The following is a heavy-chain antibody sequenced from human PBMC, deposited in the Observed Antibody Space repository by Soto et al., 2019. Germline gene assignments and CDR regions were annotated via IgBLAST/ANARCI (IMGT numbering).Heavy chain of an antibody. CDR3: ARMASSGTLNWFDP. CDR1: GYTFINYD. CDR2: MNPGSGKT. J-gene: IGHJ5*02. V-gene: IGHV1-8*02. Sequence: ASVKVSCKASGYTFINYDISWVRQATGQGPEWMGWMNPGSGKTGYANKFQGRVTMTRDASTSTAHLELSSLTSEDTAVYYCARMASSGTLNWFDPWGKGTRVTV.